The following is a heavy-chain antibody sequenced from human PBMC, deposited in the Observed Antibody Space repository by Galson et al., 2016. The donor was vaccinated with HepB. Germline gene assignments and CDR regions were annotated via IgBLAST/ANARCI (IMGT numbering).Heavy chain of an antibody. Sequence: QSGAEVKKPGESLKISCKGSGYHFNTYWIDWVRQMPGKGLEWMGTIFPGDSDVRYSPSFRGQLTIAADKSKNTAYLQWSSLRASDTAIYYCARQSSSGLDPWGQGTLVTVSS. CDR1: GYHFNTYW. CDR2: IFPGDSDV. V-gene: IGHV5-51*01. J-gene: IGHJ5*02. CDR3: ARQSSSGLDP.